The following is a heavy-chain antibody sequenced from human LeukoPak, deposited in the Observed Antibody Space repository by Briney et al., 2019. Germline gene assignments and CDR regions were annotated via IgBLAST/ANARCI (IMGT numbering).Heavy chain of an antibody. J-gene: IGHJ4*02. CDR3: ARDFYGGFDY. CDR1: GFTFSSFW. D-gene: IGHD3-10*01. CDR2: ITSDGSST. V-gene: IGHV3-74*01. Sequence: GGSLRLSCAASGFTFSSFWVHWVRQAPGKGLVWVSRITSDGSSTTYADSVKGRFTVSRDNAKNTLYLQMNSLRAEDTAAYYCARDFYGGFDYWGQGIVVTVSS.